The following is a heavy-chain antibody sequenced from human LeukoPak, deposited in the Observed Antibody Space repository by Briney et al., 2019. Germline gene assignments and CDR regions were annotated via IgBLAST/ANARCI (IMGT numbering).Heavy chain of an antibody. V-gene: IGHV3-30*18. CDR3: AKAVSPGVPSATTPPPGDY. Sequence: GGSLTLSCAASGFTFSSYGVHWVRQAPGKGLEWVAVISYDESNKNHADSVKGPFTISRDNSKNPLYLQMNRPGAGDRAQYSCAKAVSPGVPSATTPPPGDYWGQGTLVTVPS. CDR2: ISYDESNK. J-gene: IGHJ4*02. CDR1: GFTFSSYG. D-gene: IGHD1-26*01.